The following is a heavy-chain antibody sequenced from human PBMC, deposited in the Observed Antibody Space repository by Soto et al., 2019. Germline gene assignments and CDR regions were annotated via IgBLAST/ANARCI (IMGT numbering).Heavy chain of an antibody. CDR1: GFTSSSYA. V-gene: IGHV3-30-3*01. D-gene: IGHD2-2*01. J-gene: IGHJ6*02. CDR3: ARDKGCSSTSCYSHYYYGMDV. Sequence: GGSLRLSCAASGFTSSSYAMHWVRQAPGKGLEWVAVISYDGSNKYYADSVKGRFTISRDNSKNTLYLQMNSLRAEDTAVYYCARDKGCSSTSCYSHYYYGMDVWGQGTTVTVSS. CDR2: ISYDGSNK.